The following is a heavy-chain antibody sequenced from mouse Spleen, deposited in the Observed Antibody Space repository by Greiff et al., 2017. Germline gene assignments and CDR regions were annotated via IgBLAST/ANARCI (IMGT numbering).Heavy chain of an antibody. Sequence: VQLQQSGAELARPGASVKLSCKASGYTFTSYGISWVKQRTGQGLEWIGEIYPRSGNTYYNEKFKGKATLTADKSSSTAYMELRSLTSEDSAVYFCARMGILGPYFDYWGQGTTLTVSS. CDR1: GYTFTSYG. CDR2: IYPRSGNT. V-gene: IGHV1-81*01. CDR3: ARMGILGPYFDY. J-gene: IGHJ2*01.